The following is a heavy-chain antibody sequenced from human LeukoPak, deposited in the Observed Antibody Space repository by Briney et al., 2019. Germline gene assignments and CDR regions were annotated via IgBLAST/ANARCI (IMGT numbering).Heavy chain of an antibody. D-gene: IGHD1-14*01. J-gene: IGHJ4*01. V-gene: IGHV3-64D*06. Sequence: GGSLRLSCSASGFPSSTLGMHWVRQAPGKGPEHVSTIGSDGDGTYYADSVKDRFIISRDNSKNAVYLQMSSLRPEDTAVYYCVSPVFINFWGQGTLVTVSS. CDR3: VSPVFINF. CDR2: IGSDGDGT. CDR1: GFPSSTLG.